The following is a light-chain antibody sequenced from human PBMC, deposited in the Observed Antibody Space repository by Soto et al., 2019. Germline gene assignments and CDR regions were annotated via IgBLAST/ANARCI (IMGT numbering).Light chain of an antibody. V-gene: IGLV2-14*03. CDR2: DVS. J-gene: IGLJ3*02. Sequence: QSALTQPASVSGSPGQSITIACTGTSSDVGGYNHVSWYQVHPGKAPRLVIYDVSIRPPAVSDRFSGSTSGNTASLTFSGLQAEDEADYYCSSYTATRTVVFGGGTKLTVL. CDR1: SSDVGGYNH. CDR3: SSYTATRTVV.